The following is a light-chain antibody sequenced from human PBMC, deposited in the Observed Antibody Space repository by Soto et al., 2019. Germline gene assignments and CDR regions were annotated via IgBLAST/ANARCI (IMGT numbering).Light chain of an antibody. Sequence: QSALTQPASVSGSPGQSITISCTGTSSDVGGYNYVSWYQHHPGKAPKLLIYDVTTRPSGVSNRFSGSQSGNTASLTISGLQAEDEADYYCNSYTTSNTRVFGTGTKLTVL. CDR2: DVT. V-gene: IGLV2-14*03. CDR3: NSYTTSNTRV. J-gene: IGLJ1*01. CDR1: SSDVGGYNY.